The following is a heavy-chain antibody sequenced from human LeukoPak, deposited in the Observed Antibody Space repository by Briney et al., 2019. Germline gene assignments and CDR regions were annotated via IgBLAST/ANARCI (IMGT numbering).Heavy chain of an antibody. D-gene: IGHD6-19*01. J-gene: IGHJ4*02. CDR1: GFPFSDYN. CDR2: ISYDGSTE. CDR3: AKVRWDNSGWYYLDS. V-gene: IGHV3-30*18. Sequence: GGSLRLSCAASGFPFSDYNMNWVRQAPGKGLEWVAVISYDGSTENYGDSMKGRFTISRDNSKNTLYLQLDSLRAEDTAIYYCAKVRWDNSGWYYLDSWGQGNLVTVSS.